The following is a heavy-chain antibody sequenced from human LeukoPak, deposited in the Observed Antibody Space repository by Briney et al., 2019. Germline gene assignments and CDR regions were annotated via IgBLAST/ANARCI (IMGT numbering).Heavy chain of an antibody. CDR3: ARDLKDDYYDSSGYYYYYYYMDV. D-gene: IGHD3-22*01. Sequence: PGGSLRLSCAASGFTFSRYWMSWVRQAPGKGLEWVANVKQDGSEKYYVDSVKGRFTISRDNAKNSLYLQMNSLGAEDTAVYYCARDLKDDYYDSSGYYYYYYYMDVWGKGTTVTVSS. J-gene: IGHJ6*03. CDR2: VKQDGSEK. CDR1: GFTFSRYW. V-gene: IGHV3-7*01.